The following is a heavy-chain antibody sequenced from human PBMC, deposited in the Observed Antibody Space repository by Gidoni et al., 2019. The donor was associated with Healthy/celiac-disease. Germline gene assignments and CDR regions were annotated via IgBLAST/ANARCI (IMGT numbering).Heavy chain of an antibody. Sequence: EVQLLESGGGLVQPGGSLRPSCAASGFTFRSYAMSWVRQAPGKGLEWVSAISGSGGSTYYADSVKGRFTISRDNSKNTLYLQMNSLRAEDTAVYYCAKGSPDDFWSGYYFDYWGQGTLVTVSS. CDR1: GFTFRSYA. J-gene: IGHJ4*02. V-gene: IGHV3-23*01. D-gene: IGHD3-3*01. CDR2: ISGSGGST. CDR3: AKGSPDDFWSGYYFDY.